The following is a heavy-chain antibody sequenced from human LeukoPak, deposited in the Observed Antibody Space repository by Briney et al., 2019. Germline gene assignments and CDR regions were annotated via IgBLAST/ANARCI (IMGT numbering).Heavy chain of an antibody. V-gene: IGHV4-30-2*01. Sequence: SEALSLTCAVSGGSISSGGYSWSWIRQPPGKGLEWIGYIYHSGSTYYNPSLKSRVTISVDRSKNQFSLKLSSVTAADTAVYYCAAGGTTVTDFDHWGQGTLVTVSS. CDR3: AAGGTTVTDFDH. D-gene: IGHD4-17*01. CDR1: GGSISSGGYS. CDR2: IYHSGST. J-gene: IGHJ4*02.